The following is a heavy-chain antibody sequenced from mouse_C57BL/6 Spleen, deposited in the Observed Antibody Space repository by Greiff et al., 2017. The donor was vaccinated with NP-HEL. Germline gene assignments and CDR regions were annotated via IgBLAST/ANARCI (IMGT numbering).Heavy chain of an antibody. CDR2: IYPSDSET. J-gene: IGHJ2*01. D-gene: IGHD1-1*01. V-gene: IGHV1-61*01. CDR1: GYTFTSYW. CDR3: ARSGVYYGSSYGY. Sequence: QVQLQQPGAELVRPGSSVKLSCKASGYTFTSYWMDWVKQRPGQGLEWIGNIYPSDSETHYNQKFKDKATLTVDKSSSTAYMQLSSLTSEDSAVYYCARSGVYYGSSYGYWGQGTTLTVSS.